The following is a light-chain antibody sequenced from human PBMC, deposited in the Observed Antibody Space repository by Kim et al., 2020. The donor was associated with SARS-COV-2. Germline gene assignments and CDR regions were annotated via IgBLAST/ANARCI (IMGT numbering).Light chain of an antibody. CDR3: NSRDSSGNLYV. Sequence: SSELTQDPAVSVALGQTVRITCQGDSLRSYYASWYQRKPGQAPVLVIYGKNNRPSGIPDRFSGSSSGNTASLTITGAQAEDEADYYCNSRDSSGNLYVFG. V-gene: IGLV3-19*01. CDR1: SLRSYY. J-gene: IGLJ1*01. CDR2: GKN.